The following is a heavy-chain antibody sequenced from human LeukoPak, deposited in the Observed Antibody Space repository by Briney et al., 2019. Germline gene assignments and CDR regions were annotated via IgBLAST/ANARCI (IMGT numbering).Heavy chain of an antibody. CDR2: INSDGSST. Sequence: GGSLRLSCAASGFTLSSYWMHWVRQSPGKGPVWVSRINSDGSSTSYADSVKGRFTISRDNAKNTLYLQMNSLRAEDTAVYYCARELDYWGQGTLVTVSS. V-gene: IGHV3-74*01. CDR3: ARELDY. J-gene: IGHJ4*02. CDR1: GFTLSSYW.